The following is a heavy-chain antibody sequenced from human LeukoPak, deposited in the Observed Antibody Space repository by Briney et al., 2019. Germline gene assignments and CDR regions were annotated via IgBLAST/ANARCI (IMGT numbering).Heavy chain of an antibody. CDR3: VRDVGAVRGEVYFDY. D-gene: IGHD3-10*01. Sequence: GGSLRLSCAASGFSVDAYTMYWVRQAPGKGLECVSSITGCGPYMLSADSVKYRFTISRDNTTYLLYVEMNSLRAEDTAMYFCVRDVGAVRGEVYFDYWGQGTLVTVSS. J-gene: IGHJ4*02. V-gene: IGHV3-21*06. CDR2: ITGCGPYM. CDR1: GFSVDAYT.